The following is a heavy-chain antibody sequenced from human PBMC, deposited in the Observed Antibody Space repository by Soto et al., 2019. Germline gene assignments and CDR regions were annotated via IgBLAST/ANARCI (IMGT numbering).Heavy chain of an antibody. D-gene: IGHD6-19*01. CDR2: INWNGGST. CDR3: ARLYSSGWYGPGSY. J-gene: IGHJ4*02. CDR1: GFTFDDYG. V-gene: IGHV3-20*04. Sequence: GGSLRLSCAASGFTFDDYGMSWVRQAPGKGLEWVSGINWNGGSTGYADSVKGRFTISRDNAKNSLYLQMNSLRAEDTALYYCARLYSSGWYGPGSYWGQGTLVTVSS.